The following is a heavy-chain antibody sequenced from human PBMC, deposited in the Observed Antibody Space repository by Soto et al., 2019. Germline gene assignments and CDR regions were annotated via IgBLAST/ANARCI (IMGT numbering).Heavy chain of an antibody. CDR1: GFTFSSYG. D-gene: IGHD6-19*01. CDR2: ISYDGSNK. CDR3: AKGSPSIAVAGTGYYGMAV. J-gene: IGHJ6*02. Sequence: QVQLVESGGGVVQPGRSLRLSCAASGFTFSSYGMHWVRQAPGKGLEWVAVISYDGSNKYYADSVKGRFTISRDNSKNTLYLQMNSLRAEDTAVYYCAKGSPSIAVAGTGYYGMAVWGQGTTVTVSS. V-gene: IGHV3-30*18.